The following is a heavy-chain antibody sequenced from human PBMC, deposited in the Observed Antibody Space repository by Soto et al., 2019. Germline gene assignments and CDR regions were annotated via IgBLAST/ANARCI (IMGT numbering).Heavy chain of an antibody. CDR2: IKQDGTEK. CDR3: ARDADASGWYHYGMDV. D-gene: IGHD6-19*01. V-gene: IGHV3-7*01. Sequence: GGSLRLSCEASKFSLRSYWMNWVRQAPGKGLEWVANIKQDGTEKYYVDSVKGRFIIPRDNAKNSLYLQMNSLRAEDTAVYYCARDADASGWYHYGMDVWGQGTMVTVSS. J-gene: IGHJ6*02. CDR1: KFSLRSYW.